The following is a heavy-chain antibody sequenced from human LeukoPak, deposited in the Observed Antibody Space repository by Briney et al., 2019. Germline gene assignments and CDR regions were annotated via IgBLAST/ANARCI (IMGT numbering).Heavy chain of an antibody. D-gene: IGHD4-17*01. V-gene: IGHV3-20*04. Sequence: GGSLRLSCAASGFTFDAYAMSWVRQAPGKGLERVSGINWNGGRTGYADSVKGRFTISRDNAKNTLYLQMNSLRAEDTAVYYCAKIPYGDYVLDYYYYMDVWGKGTTVTISS. J-gene: IGHJ6*03. CDR3: AKIPYGDYVLDYYYYMDV. CDR2: INWNGGRT. CDR1: GFTFDAYA.